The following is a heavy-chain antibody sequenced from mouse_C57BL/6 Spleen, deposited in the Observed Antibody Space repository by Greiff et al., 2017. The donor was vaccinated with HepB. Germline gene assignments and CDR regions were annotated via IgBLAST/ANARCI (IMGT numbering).Heavy chain of an antibody. CDR2: IYPGDGDT. CDR3: AREKGTLDY. J-gene: IGHJ2*01. Sequence: VKLQQSGPELVKPGASVKISCKASGYAFSSSWMNWVKQRPGKGLEWIGRIYPGDGDTNYNGKFKGKATLTADKSSSTAYMQLSSLTSEDSAVYFCAREKGTLDYWGQGTTLTVSS. V-gene: IGHV1-82*01. D-gene: IGHD3-3*01. CDR1: GYAFSSSW.